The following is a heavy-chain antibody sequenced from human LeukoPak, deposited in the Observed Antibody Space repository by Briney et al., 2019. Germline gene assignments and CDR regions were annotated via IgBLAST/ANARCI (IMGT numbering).Heavy chain of an antibody. D-gene: IGHD3-10*01. CDR3: AKSHRYASGIYRSYYYMDV. Sequence: GGSLRLSCAASGFTVSNNYMRWVRQAPGKGLEWVSLIYSGGSTYYADSVKGGFIISRDNSKNTPSLQMNSLRAEDTAVYYCAKSHRYASGIYRSYYYMDVWGKGTTVTVSS. V-gene: IGHV3-53*01. CDR1: GFTVSNNY. J-gene: IGHJ6*03. CDR2: IYSGGST.